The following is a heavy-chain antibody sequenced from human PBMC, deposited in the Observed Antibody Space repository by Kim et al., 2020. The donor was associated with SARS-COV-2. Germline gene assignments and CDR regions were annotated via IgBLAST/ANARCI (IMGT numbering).Heavy chain of an antibody. J-gene: IGHJ4*02. CDR1: GGSISSSSYY. D-gene: IGHD4-17*01. V-gene: IGHV4-39*01. CDR2: IYYSGST. Sequence: SETLSLTCTVSGGSISSSSYYWGWIRQPPGKGLEWIGSIYYSGSTYYNPSLKSRVTISVDTSKNQFSLKLSSVTAADTAVYYCARQGSDGDYVVFDYWGQGTLVTVSS. CDR3: ARQGSDGDYVVFDY.